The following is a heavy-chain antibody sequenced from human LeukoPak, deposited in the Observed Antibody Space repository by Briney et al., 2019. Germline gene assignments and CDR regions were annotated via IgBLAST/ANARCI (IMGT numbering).Heavy chain of an antibody. V-gene: IGHV4-31*03. CDR1: GGSISSGGYY. CDR2: IYYSGST. Sequence: PSETLSLTCTVSGGSISSGGYYWSWIRQHPGKGLEWIGYIYYSGSTYYNPSLKSRVTISVDTSKNQFSLKLSSVTAADTAVYYCVRDRGRKYQLRYWYFDPWGRGTLVTVSS. D-gene: IGHD2-2*01. J-gene: IGHJ2*01. CDR3: VRDRGRKYQLRYWYFDP.